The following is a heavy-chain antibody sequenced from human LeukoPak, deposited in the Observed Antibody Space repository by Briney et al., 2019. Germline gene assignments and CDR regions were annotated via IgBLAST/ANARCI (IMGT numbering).Heavy chain of an antibody. D-gene: IGHD7-27*01. CDR3: ARDLGINAFDI. CDR2: FDPNSGGT. CDR1: GYTFTANH. J-gene: IGHJ3*02. V-gene: IGHV1-2*02. Sequence: GASLKVSCKASGYTFTANHLYWVRQAPGQGLELMGWFDPNSGGTNYAQKFQDRVTMTRDTSISTAYMELGRLTSDDTAIYYCARDLGINAFDIWGPGTMVTVSS.